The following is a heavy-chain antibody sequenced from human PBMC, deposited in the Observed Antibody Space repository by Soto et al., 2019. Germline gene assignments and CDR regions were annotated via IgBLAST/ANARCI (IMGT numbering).Heavy chain of an antibody. CDR1: RYTFTGYC. Sequence: VSAMVPWKAFRYTFTGYCMNWVRQAPGQGLEWMGWINPNTGGTKYAERFQGRVTMPRDTSIRKAYMELSSMTSEDTAVYYCSTDRYYKYWGVGRLVNVST. CDR2: INPNTGGT. V-gene: IGHV1-2*02. J-gene: IGHJ4*01. D-gene: IGHD1-26*01. CDR3: STDRYYKY.